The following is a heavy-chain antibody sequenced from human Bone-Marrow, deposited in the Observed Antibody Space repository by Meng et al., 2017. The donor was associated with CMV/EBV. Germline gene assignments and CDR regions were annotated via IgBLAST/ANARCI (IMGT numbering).Heavy chain of an antibody. Sequence: ASVKVSCKASGYTFSRYGVSWVRQAPGQGLEWLGWVGGCDGDTNYALEFRGRVTMTTDTATNTAYMELRSLRSDDTAVYYCARDLECLDRSDVFDIWGQGTMVTVSS. CDR3: ARDLECLDRSDVFDI. CDR1: GYTFSRYG. D-gene: IGHD3-9*01. V-gene: IGHV1-18*01. J-gene: IGHJ3*02. CDR2: VGGCDGDT.